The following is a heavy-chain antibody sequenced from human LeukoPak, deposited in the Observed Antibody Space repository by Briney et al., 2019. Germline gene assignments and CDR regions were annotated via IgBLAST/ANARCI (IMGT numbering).Heavy chain of an antibody. CDR3: ARDASNWSAFDS. Sequence: ASVKVSCKASGYTFSGYSMHWVRQAPGQGLEWMGRINPNSGVTYYAQKFQGRVTMTSDTSIITAYMELSSLTSDDTATYYCARDASNWSAFDSWGQGTLVIVSS. D-gene: IGHD1-20*01. CDR1: GYTFSGYS. V-gene: IGHV1-2*06. CDR2: INPNSGVT. J-gene: IGHJ5*01.